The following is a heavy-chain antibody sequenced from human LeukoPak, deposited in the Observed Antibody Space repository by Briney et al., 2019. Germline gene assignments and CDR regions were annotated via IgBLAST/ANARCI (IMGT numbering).Heavy chain of an antibody. CDR1: GGSISSSSYY. CDR3: ARDPDEYSGYDLYGMDV. D-gene: IGHD5-12*01. J-gene: IGHJ6*02. Sequence: KPSETLSLTCTVSGGSISSSSYYWGWIRQPPGKGLEWIGSIYYSGSTYYNPSLKSRVTISVDTSKNQFSLKLSSVTAADTAVYYCARDPDEYSGYDLYGMDVWGQGTTVTVSS. CDR2: IYYSGST. V-gene: IGHV4-39*02.